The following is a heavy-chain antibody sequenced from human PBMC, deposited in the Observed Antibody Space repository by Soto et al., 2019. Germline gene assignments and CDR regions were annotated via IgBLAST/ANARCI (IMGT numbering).Heavy chain of an antibody. J-gene: IGHJ4*02. CDR3: ARAVGATKFDY. Sequence: SETLSLTCIVSGGSISSYYWSWIRQPPGKGLEWIGYIYYSGSTNYNPSLKSRVTISVDTSKNQLSLKLSSVTAADTAVYYCARAVGATKFDYWGQGTLVTVSS. CDR1: GGSISSYY. CDR2: IYYSGST. D-gene: IGHD1-26*01. V-gene: IGHV4-59*01.